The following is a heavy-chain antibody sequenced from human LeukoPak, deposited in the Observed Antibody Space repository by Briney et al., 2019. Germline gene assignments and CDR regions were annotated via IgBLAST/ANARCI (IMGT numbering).Heavy chain of an antibody. D-gene: IGHD5-18*01. CDR2: IYTSGST. CDR3: AREVSRGWGTAMVKPRWNWFDR. CDR1: GGSISSYY. J-gene: IGHJ5*02. V-gene: IGHV4-4*07. Sequence: PSETLSLTCTVSGGSISSYYWSWIRQPAGKGLEWIGRIYTSGSTNYNPSLKSRVTISVDTSKNQFSLKLSSVTAADTAVYYCAREVSRGWGTAMVKPRWNWFDRWGQGTLVTVSS.